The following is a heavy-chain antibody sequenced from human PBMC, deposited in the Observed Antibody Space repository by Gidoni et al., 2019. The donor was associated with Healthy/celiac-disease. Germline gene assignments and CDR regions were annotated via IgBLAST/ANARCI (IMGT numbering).Heavy chain of an antibody. CDR2: ISSSSSYI. D-gene: IGHD3-10*01. V-gene: IGHV3-21*01. CDR1: GFTFSSYS. J-gene: IGHJ4*02. Sequence: EVQLVESVGGLVKPGGSLRLSGAASGFTFSSYSMNWVRPAPGKGLEWVSSISSSSSYIYYADSVKGRFTISRDNAKNSLYLQMNSLRAEDTAVYYCASGETGSDYSFDYWGQGTLVTVSS. CDR3: ASGETGSDYSFDY.